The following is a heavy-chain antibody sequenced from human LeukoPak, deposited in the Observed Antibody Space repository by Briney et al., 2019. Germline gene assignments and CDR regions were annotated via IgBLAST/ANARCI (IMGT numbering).Heavy chain of an antibody. J-gene: IGHJ6*02. CDR2: IYYSGST. Sequence: SETLSLTCTVSGGSISSGGYYWSWIRQHPGKGLEWIGYIYYSGSTYYNPSLKSRVTISVDTSKNQFSLKLSSVTAADTAVYYCARISRRVYGMDVWGQGTTVTVSS. V-gene: IGHV4-31*03. CDR3: ARISRRVYGMDV. CDR1: GGSISSGGYY.